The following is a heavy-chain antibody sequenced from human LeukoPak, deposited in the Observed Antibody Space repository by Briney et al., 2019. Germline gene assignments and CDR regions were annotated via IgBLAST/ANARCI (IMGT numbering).Heavy chain of an antibody. Sequence: GGSLRLSCVASGFTFSNYAMSWVRQAPGRGLEWIAALNRGRTFFQDSVRGRCTISRDISKNTLYLQLNSLTGDDTAVYFCVKEVPTYGYFDYWGRGTLVTVSS. CDR2: LNRGRT. J-gene: IGHJ4*02. CDR1: GFTFSNYA. V-gene: IGHV3-23*01. D-gene: IGHD2-21*01. CDR3: VKEVPTYGYFDY.